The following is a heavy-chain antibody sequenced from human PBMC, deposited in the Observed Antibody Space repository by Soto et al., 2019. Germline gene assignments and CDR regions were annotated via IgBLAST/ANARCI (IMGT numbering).Heavy chain of an antibody. CDR2: MNPNSGNT. CDR3: ASEPETSSGFDI. J-gene: IGHJ3*02. CDR1: GYTFTSYD. D-gene: IGHD3-3*01. Sequence: QVQLVQSGAEVKKPGASVKVSCKASGYTFTSYDINWVRQATGQGLEWMGWMNPNSGNTGYAQKFQGRVXMXRIXSISTAYMERRSLRSEDTAVYYCASEPETSSGFDIWGQGTMVTVSS. V-gene: IGHV1-8*01.